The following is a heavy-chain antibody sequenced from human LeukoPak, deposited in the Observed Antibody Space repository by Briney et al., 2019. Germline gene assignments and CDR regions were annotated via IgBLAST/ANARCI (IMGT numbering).Heavy chain of an antibody. D-gene: IGHD4-17*01. J-gene: IGHJ6*03. CDR1: GFTFNSYA. CDR2: ISGRGIAT. CDR3: AKGPTSYGASCHYYMDV. V-gene: IGHV3-23*01. Sequence: GGSLRLSCAAAGFTFNSYAMSWVRQAPGKGLEWVSSISGRGIATFYADSVKGRFTISRDNSKNTVYLQMSSLSDEDTAVYYCAKGPTSYGASCHYYMDVWGKGTTVTVSS.